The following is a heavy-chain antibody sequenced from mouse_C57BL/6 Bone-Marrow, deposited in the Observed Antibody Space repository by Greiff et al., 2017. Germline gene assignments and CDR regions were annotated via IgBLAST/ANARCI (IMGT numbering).Heavy chain of an antibody. CDR3: AILYDYDGGYFDV. D-gene: IGHD2-4*01. CDR1: GYTFTSYW. Sequence: VQLQQPGAELVRPGSSVKLSCKASGYTFTSYWMHWVKQRPIQGLEWIGNIDPSDSETHYNQKFKDKATLTVDKSSSTAYMQLSSLTSEDSAVYYCAILYDYDGGYFDVWGTGTTVTVSS. J-gene: IGHJ1*03. V-gene: IGHV1-52*01. CDR2: IDPSDSET.